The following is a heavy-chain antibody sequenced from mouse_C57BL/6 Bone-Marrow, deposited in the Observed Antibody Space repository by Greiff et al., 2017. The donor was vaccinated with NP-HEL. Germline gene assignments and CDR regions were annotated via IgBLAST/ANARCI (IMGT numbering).Heavy chain of an antibody. Sequence: EVQGVESGPELVKPGDSVKISCKASGYSFTGYFMNWVMQSHGKSLEWIGRINPYNGDTFYNQKFKGKATLTVDKSSSTAHMELRSLTSEDSAVYYCARERWTTAYYYAMDYWGQGTSVTVSS. CDR3: ARERWTTAYYYAMDY. J-gene: IGHJ4*01. CDR2: INPYNGDT. D-gene: IGHD1-2*01. CDR1: GYSFTGYF. V-gene: IGHV1-20*01.